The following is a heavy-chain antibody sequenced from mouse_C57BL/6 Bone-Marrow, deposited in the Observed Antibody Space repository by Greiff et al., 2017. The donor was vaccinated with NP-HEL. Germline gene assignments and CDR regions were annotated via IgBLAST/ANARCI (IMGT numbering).Heavy chain of an antibody. CDR1: GFTFSDYY. D-gene: IGHD1-1*01. CDR3: ARHSIYYYAPFAY. Sequence: EVQLMESGGGLVQPGGSLKLSCAASGFTFSDYYMYWVRQTPEKRLEWVAYISNGGGSTYYPDPVKGRFTISRDTAKNTLYLQMSRQKSEDTAMYYWARHSIYYYAPFAYWGQGTLVTVSA. CDR2: ISNGGGST. J-gene: IGHJ3*01. V-gene: IGHV5-12*01.